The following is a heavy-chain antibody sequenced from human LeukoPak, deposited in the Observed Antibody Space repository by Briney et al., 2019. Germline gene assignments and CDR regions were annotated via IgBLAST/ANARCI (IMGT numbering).Heavy chain of an antibody. Sequence: ASVKVSCKASGYTFTGYYIHWVRQAPGQGLEWMGWINPNSGGTNYAQKFQGRVTKTRDRSINTAYMDLRSLTYDDTAVYYCARDKPAEAALDFWGQGTLVTVSS. V-gene: IGHV1-2*02. CDR3: ARDKPAEAALDF. CDR2: INPNSGGT. J-gene: IGHJ4*02. CDR1: GYTFTGYY.